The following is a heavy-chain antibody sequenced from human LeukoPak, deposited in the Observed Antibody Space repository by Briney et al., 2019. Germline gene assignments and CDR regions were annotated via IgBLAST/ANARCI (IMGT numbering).Heavy chain of an antibody. J-gene: IGHJ4*02. CDR2: IYYSGST. D-gene: IGHD4-17*01. V-gene: IGHV4-39*01. Sequence: PSETLSLTCTVSGGSISGSSYYLGWIRQTPGKGLEWIGTIYYSGSTYYSPSLKSRVTISVDTSKSRFSLKLSSVTAADTAVYYCRLQLNYGYWGQGTLVTVSS. CDR1: GGSISGSSYY. CDR3: RLQLNYGY.